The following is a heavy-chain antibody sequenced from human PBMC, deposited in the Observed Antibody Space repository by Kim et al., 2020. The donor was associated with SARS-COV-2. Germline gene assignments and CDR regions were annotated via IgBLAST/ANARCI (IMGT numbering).Heavy chain of an antibody. Sequence: GGSLRLSCAASGFTFSSYGMHWVRQPPGKGLEWVAYISHDEVKKDYADSVKGRITISRDNSKNKLFLQMNSLRGEDTAVYYCVKKGPDAELGGAPDYWGQGTLVTVSS. V-gene: IGHV3-30*18. D-gene: IGHD2-21*01. CDR3: VKKGPDAELGGAPDY. J-gene: IGHJ4*02. CDR1: GFTFSSYG. CDR2: ISHDEVKK.